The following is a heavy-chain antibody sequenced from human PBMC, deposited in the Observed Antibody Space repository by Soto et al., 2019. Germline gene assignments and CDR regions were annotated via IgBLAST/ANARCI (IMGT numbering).Heavy chain of an antibody. CDR1: GGSISSGGYY. CDR2: IYYSGST. D-gene: IGHD6-13*01. V-gene: IGHV4-31*03. J-gene: IGHJ4*02. Sequence: SETLSLTCTVSGGSISSGGYYWSWIRQHPGKGLEWIGYIYYSGSTYYNPSLKSRVTISVDTSKNQFSLKLSSVTAADTAVYYCARVAAAGPSRTFDYWGQGTLVTVSS. CDR3: ARVAAAGPSRTFDY.